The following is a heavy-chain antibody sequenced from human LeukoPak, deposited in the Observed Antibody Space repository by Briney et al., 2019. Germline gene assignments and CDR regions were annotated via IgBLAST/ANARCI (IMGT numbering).Heavy chain of an antibody. CDR2: INPNSGGT. V-gene: IGHV1-2*02. D-gene: IGHD3-3*01. CDR3: ARAGPYYDFWSGYLVTTFDY. Sequence: ASVKVSRKASGYTFTGYYMHWVRQAPGQGLEWMGWINPNSGGTNYAQKFQGRVTMTRDTSISTAYMELSRLRSDDTAVYYCARAGPYYDFWSGYLVTTFDYWGQGTLVTVSS. CDR1: GYTFTGYY. J-gene: IGHJ4*02.